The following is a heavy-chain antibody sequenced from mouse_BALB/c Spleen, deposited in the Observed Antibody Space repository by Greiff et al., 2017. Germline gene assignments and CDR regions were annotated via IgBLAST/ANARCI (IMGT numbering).Heavy chain of an antibody. CDR3: ARWADGYFDY. J-gene: IGHJ2*01. D-gene: IGHD2-3*01. V-gene: IGHV3-2*02. Sequence: ESGPGLVKPSQSLSLTCTVTGYSITSDYAWNWIRQFPGNKLEWMGYISYSGSTSYNPSLKSRISITRDTSKNQFFLQLNSVTTEDTATYYCARWADGYFDYWGQGTTLTVSS. CDR1: GYSITSDYA. CDR2: ISYSGST.